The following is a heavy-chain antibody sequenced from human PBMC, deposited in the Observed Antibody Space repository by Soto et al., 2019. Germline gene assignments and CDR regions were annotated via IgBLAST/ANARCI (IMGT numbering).Heavy chain of an antibody. CDR3: ARVSGSYYYGMDV. V-gene: IGHV4-4*02. CDR2: IYHSGST. Sequence: QVQLQESGPGLVKPSGTLSLTCAVSGGSISSSNCWSWVRQPPGKGLEWIGEIYHSGSTNFNPSLTRRLPISVDKSKNQFSLKLNSVTAADTAVYYCARVSGSYYYGMDVWGQGTTVTVSS. J-gene: IGHJ6*02. CDR1: GGSISSSNC.